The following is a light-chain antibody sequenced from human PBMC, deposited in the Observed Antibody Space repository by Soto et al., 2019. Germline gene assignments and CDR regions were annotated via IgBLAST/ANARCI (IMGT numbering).Light chain of an antibody. CDR1: QSVSAGY. V-gene: IGKV3-20*01. CDR3: QQYGDSPT. Sequence: PGERATVSCRASQSVSAGYFAWYQQRPGQAPRLLIYETSSRTTGLPDRFSGSGSGTDFTLTISRLEPEDFAVYYCQQYGDSPTFGQATKV. J-gene: IGKJ1*01. CDR2: ETS.